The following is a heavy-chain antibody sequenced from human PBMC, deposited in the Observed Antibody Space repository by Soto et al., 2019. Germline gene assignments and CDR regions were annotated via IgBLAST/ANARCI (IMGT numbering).Heavy chain of an antibody. CDR3: ATHPPYGPLDH. CDR1: GGSISRSSNH. Sequence: ETLSLTCTVSGGSISRSSNHWGWLRQPPGKGLEWIGNIYYSENTYYNPSLKSRVTISVDTSKNQFSLRLTSVTAADTAVYYCATHPPYGPLDHWGQGTLVTVSS. D-gene: IGHD4-17*01. V-gene: IGHV4-39*01. CDR2: IYYSENT. J-gene: IGHJ4*02.